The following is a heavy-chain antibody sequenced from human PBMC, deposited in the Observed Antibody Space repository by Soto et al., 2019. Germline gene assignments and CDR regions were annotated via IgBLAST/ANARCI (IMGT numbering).Heavy chain of an antibody. D-gene: IGHD1-26*01. CDR2: IYPGDSDT. CDR3: ARLPAILSEGATDRYYYYYGMDV. Sequence: PGESLKISGKGSVYSVTSYWIGWVRQMPGKGLEWMGIIYPGDSDTRYSPSFQGQVTISADKSISTAYLQWSSLKASDTAMYYCARLPAILSEGATDRYYYYYGMDVWGQGTTVTVSS. V-gene: IGHV5-51*01. J-gene: IGHJ6*02. CDR1: VYSVTSYW.